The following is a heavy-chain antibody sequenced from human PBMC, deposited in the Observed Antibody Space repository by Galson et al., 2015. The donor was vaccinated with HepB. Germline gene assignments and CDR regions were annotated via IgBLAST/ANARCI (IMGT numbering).Heavy chain of an antibody. D-gene: IGHD1-7*01. CDR2: IYTSGST. J-gene: IGHJ4*02. V-gene: IGHV4-61*02. Sequence: TLSLTCTVSGGSISSGSYYWSWIRQPAGKGLEWIGRIYTSGSTNYNPSLKSRVTISVDTAKNQFSLKLSSVTAADTAVYYCARARDWNYDRYFDYWGQGTLVTVSS. CDR1: GGSISSGSYY. CDR3: ARARDWNYDRYFDY.